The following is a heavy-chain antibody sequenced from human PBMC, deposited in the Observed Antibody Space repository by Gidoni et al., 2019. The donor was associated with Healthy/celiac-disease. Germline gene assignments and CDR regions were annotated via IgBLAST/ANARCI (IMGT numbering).Heavy chain of an antibody. D-gene: IGHD2-2*01. J-gene: IGHJ4*02. Sequence: CAASGVTFSSYGMHWVRQAPGKGLEWVAVISYDGSNKYYADSVRGRFTISRDNSKTTLYLQMNSLRAEDTAVYSCAKESEVPDDMFGGYYFDYWGQGTLVTVSS. CDR1: GVTFSSYG. V-gene: IGHV3-30*18. CDR3: AKESEVPDDMFGGYYFDY. CDR2: ISYDGSNK.